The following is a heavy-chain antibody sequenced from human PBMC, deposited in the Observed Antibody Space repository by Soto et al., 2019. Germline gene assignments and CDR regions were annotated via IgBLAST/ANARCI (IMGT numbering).Heavy chain of an antibody. Sequence: SVKVSCKASGGTFSSYAISWVRQAPGQGLEWMGGIIPIFGTANYAQKFQGRVTITADESTSTAYMELSSLRSEDTAVYYCARGKLVGATTQSFDYWGQGTLVTVSS. CDR2: IIPIFGTA. CDR3: ARGKLVGATTQSFDY. J-gene: IGHJ4*02. CDR1: GGTFSSYA. V-gene: IGHV1-69*13. D-gene: IGHD1-26*01.